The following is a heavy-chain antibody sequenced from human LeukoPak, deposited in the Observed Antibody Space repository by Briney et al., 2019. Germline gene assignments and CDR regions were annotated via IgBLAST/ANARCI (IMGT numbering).Heavy chain of an antibody. CDR2: IIPIFGTA. J-gene: IGHJ6*03. CDR1: GGTFSSYA. D-gene: IGHD5-18*01. Sequence: SVRVSCKASGGTFSSYAISWVRQAPGQGLEWMGGIIPIFGTANYAQKFQGRVTITADESTSTAYMELSSLRSEDTAVYYCASCGYSYGYYYYYYMDVWGKGTTVTVSS. CDR3: ASCGYSYGYYYYYYMDV. V-gene: IGHV1-69*13.